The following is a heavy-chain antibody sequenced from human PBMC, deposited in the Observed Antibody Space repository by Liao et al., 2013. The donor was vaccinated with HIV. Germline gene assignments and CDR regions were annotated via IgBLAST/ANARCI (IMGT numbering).Heavy chain of an antibody. Sequence: QVQLQESGPGLVKPSETLSLTCTVSGGSISSYYWTWIRQPPGKGLEWIGYIYYSGSTNYNPSLKSRVTISLDTSKNQFSLKLSSVTAADTAVYYCARENGYNYGSYYYYYYMTSGAKGPRSPSP. CDR1: GGSISSYY. CDR3: ARENGYNYGSYYYYYYMTS. J-gene: IGHJ6*03. D-gene: IGHD5-18*01. CDR2: IYYSGST. V-gene: IGHV4-59*01.